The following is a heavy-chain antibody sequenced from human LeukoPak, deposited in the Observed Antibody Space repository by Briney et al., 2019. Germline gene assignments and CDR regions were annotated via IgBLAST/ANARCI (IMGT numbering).Heavy chain of an antibody. D-gene: IGHD3-10*01. V-gene: IGHV1-8*01. J-gene: IGHJ5*02. CDR1: GYTFTSYD. CDR3: ARGAYYYGSGSFNWFDP. CDR2: MNPNRGNT. Sequence: ASVKVSCKASGYTFTSYDINWVRQATGQGLEWMGWMNPNRGNTGYAQKFQGRVTMTRNTSISTAYMELSSLRSEDTAVYYCARGAYYYGSGSFNWFDPWGQGTLVTVSS.